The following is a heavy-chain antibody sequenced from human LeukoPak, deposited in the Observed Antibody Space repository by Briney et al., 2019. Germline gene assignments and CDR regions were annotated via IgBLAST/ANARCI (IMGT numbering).Heavy chain of an antibody. D-gene: IGHD3-22*01. CDR2: ISAYNGNT. V-gene: IGHV1-18*01. J-gene: IGHJ4*02. Sequence: ASAKVSCKASGYTFTSYGISWVRQAPGQGLEWMGWISAYNGNTNYAQKLQGRVTMTTDTSTSTAYMELSSLRSEDTAVYYCARTYYYDSSGYYYWGQGTLVTVSS. CDR1: GYTFTSYG. CDR3: ARTYYYDSSGYYY.